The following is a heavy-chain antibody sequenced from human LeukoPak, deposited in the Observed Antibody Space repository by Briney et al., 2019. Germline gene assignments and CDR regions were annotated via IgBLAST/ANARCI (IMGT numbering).Heavy chain of an antibody. J-gene: IGHJ3*02. V-gene: IGHV3-20*04. D-gene: IGHD3-22*01. CDR1: GFTFDDYG. CDR2: INWNGGST. Sequence: GGSLRLSCAASGFTFDDYGMSWVRQAPGKGLEWVSGINWNGGSTGYADSVKGRFTISRDNAKNSLYLQMNSLRAEDTALYYCARGGLWAMIGLIDAFDIWGQGTMVTVSS. CDR3: ARGGLWAMIGLIDAFDI.